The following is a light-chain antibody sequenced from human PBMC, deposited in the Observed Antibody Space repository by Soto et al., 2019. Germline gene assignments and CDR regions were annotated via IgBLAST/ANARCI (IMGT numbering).Light chain of an antibody. J-gene: IGKJ4*01. CDR2: AAS. V-gene: IGKV1-39*01. CDR1: QNISSY. CDR3: QQSYSTPLT. Sequence: DIQMTQSPSSLSASVGDRVTITCRASQNISSYLNWYQQKPGKAPKLLIYAASSLQSGVPSRFSGSGSGTDFTLTISSLQPEEFATYYCQQSYSTPLTFGGGTKVDI.